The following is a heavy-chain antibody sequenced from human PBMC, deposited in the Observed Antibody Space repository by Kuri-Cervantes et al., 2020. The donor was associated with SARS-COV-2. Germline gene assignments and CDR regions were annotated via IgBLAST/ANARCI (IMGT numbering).Heavy chain of an antibody. CDR1: GGSISSYY. Sequence: SETLSLTCTVSGGSISSYYWSWIRQPAGKGLEWIGRIYTSGSTNYNPSLKSRVTMSVDTSKNQFSLKLSSVAAADTAVYYCARGRAYDFWSGYYFDYWGQGTLVTVSS. V-gene: IGHV4-4*07. J-gene: IGHJ4*02. CDR3: ARGRAYDFWSGYYFDY. D-gene: IGHD3-3*01. CDR2: IYTSGST.